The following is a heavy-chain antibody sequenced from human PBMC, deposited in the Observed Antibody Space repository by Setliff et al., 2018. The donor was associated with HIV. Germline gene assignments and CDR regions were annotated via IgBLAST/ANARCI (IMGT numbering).Heavy chain of an antibody. V-gene: IGHV1-69-2*01. CDR2: VDPEDGHT. Sequence: EASVKVSCKASGYSFSDNFMHWVKQTPEKGLEWVGVVDPEDGHTIYASDFQGRVTMAADTSTDTAYMELSSLTSDDTAVYYCATDLFRHQQLVPYFDPRGQVTQVIVSA. CDR3: ATDLFRHQQLVPYFDP. D-gene: IGHD1-1*01. CDR1: GYSFSDNF. J-gene: IGHJ5*02.